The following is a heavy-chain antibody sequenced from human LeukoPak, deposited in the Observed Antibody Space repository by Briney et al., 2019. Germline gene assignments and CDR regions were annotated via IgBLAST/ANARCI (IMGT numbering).Heavy chain of an antibody. CDR1: DGSFSGYY. Sequence: SETLSLTCAVYDGSFSGYYWSWIRQPPGKGLEWIGEINHSGSTNYNPSLKSRVTISVDTSKNQFSLKLSSVTAADTAVYYCARDREPLPFYCSSTSCSPKNWFDPWGQGTLVTVSS. J-gene: IGHJ5*02. V-gene: IGHV4-34*01. CDR2: INHSGST. D-gene: IGHD2-2*01. CDR3: ARDREPLPFYCSSTSCSPKNWFDP.